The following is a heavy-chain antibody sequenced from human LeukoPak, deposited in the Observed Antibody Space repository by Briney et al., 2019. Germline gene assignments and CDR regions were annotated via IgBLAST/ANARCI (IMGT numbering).Heavy chain of an antibody. J-gene: IGHJ4*02. CDR2: INPNSGDR. CDR1: GYTFTVYY. CDR3: ARDLTVQAAASIVYYFDY. D-gene: IGHD6-13*01. Sequence: GASVTLSCKAAGYTFTVYYIHWVWLAPGQGLERMGWINPNSGDRNYAQKFQGRVTMTRDTSISTAYMELSGLRSDDTAVYYCARDLTVQAAASIVYYFDYWGQGTLVTVSS. V-gene: IGHV1-2*02.